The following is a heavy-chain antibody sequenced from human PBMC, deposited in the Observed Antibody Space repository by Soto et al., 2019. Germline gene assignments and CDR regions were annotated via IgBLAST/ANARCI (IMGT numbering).Heavy chain of an antibody. V-gene: IGHV1-2*04. J-gene: IGHJ3*02. CDR1: GYTFTGYY. CDR2: INPNSGGT. D-gene: IGHD6-13*01. Sequence: QVQLVQSGAEVKKRGASVKVSCKTSGYTFTGYYMHWVRQAPGQGLEWMGWINPNSGGTNYAQKFQGWVTMTRVTSISTAYMDLSRLRSDDTAVYYCARGRRSRSGWDAFDIWGQGTMVTVSS. CDR3: ARGRRSRSGWDAFDI.